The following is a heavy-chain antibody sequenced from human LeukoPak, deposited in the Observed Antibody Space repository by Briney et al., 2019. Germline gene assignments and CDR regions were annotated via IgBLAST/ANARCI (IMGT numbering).Heavy chain of an antibody. J-gene: IGHJ4*02. CDR3: ARALRILPAAKGLGLGFDY. CDR1: GFTFSSYA. V-gene: IGHV3-30-3*01. D-gene: IGHD2-2*01. Sequence: PGRSLRLSCAASGFTFSSYAMHWVRQAPGKGLGWVAVISYDGSNKYYADSVKGRFTISRDNSKNTLYLQMNSLRAEDTAVYYCARALRILPAAKGLGLGFDYWGQGTLVTVSS. CDR2: ISYDGSNK.